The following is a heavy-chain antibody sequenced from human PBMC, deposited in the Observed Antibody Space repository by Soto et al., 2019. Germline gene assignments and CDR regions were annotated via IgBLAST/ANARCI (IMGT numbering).Heavy chain of an antibody. CDR2: ISYDGSNK. V-gene: IGHV3-30*18. D-gene: IGHD6-13*01. CDR1: GFTFSSYG. Sequence: QVPLVESGGGVVQPGRSLRLSCAASGFTFSSYGMHWVRQAPGKGLEWVAVISYDGSNKYYADSVKGRFTISRDNSKNTLYLQMNSLRAEDTAVYYCAKEGIPYYYYGMDVWGQGTTVTVSS. CDR3: AKEGIPYYYYGMDV. J-gene: IGHJ6*02.